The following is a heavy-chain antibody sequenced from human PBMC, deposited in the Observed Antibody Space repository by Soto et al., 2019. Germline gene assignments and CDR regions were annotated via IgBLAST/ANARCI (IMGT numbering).Heavy chain of an antibody. CDR2: TKNKAQYYNL. J-gene: IGHJ4*02. CDR1: GFTLSDHY. Sequence: GGSLRLSCAASGFTLSDHYMDWVRQAPGKGLEWVGRTKNKAQYYNLEYTASVRGRFTISRDDSKNSVYLQMNSLETEDTAVYYCVAWDTGCPRHWGQGA. CDR3: VAWDTGCPRH. D-gene: IGHD3-9*01. V-gene: IGHV3-72*01.